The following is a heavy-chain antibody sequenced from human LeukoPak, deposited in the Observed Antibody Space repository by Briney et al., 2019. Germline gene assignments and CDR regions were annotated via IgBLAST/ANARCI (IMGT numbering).Heavy chain of an antibody. CDR1: GYTFTGYY. Sequence: ASVKVSCKASGYTFTGYYMHWVRQAPGQGLEWMGWINPNSGGTNYAQKFQGRVTMTRDTSISTAYMELSRLRSDDTAVYYCARSMLYSSSWTDYWGQGTLVTVSS. CDR3: ARSMLYSSSWTDY. V-gene: IGHV1-2*02. D-gene: IGHD6-13*01. J-gene: IGHJ4*02. CDR2: INPNSGGT.